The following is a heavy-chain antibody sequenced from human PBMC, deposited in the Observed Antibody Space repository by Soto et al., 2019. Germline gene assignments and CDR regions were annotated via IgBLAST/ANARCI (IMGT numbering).Heavy chain of an antibody. Sequence: QAQLVQSGAEVKKPGSSVKVSCKASGGTFRSHTINWVRQAPGQGLEWMGRIIPLLDIANFAQKFQGRVRITAEKSTSTAYMELSSLRSDDTAVYYCARGTRALVGDVWGPGTTVIVSS. CDR1: GGTFRSHT. V-gene: IGHV1-69*02. CDR3: ARGTRALVGDV. J-gene: IGHJ6*02. CDR2: IIPLLDIA. D-gene: IGHD2-8*02.